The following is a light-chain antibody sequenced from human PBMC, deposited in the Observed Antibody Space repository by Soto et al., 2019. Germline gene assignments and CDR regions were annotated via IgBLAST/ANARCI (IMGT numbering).Light chain of an antibody. J-gene: IGKJ4*01. CDR1: QSVSSY. V-gene: IGKV3-11*01. Sequence: IVLTQSPATLSLSPGERVTLSCRASQSVSSYFAWYQQKPGLAPRLLIYDASTRAAGIPARFSGSGSGTDFTLTISSLEPDDFAVYYCQQRIDWPLTFGGGTKVEVK. CDR2: DAS. CDR3: QQRIDWPLT.